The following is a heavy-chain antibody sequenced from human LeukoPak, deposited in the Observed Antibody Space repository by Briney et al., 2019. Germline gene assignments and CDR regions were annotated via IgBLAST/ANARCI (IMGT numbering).Heavy chain of an antibody. CDR2: IIPIFGTA. Sequence: GASVKVSCKASGGTFSSYAISWVRQAPGQGLEWMGGIIPIFGTANYAQKFQGRVMITADESTSTAYMELSSLRSEDTAVYYCAREHGAPSGSYYNSLGYWGQGTLVTVSS. D-gene: IGHD3-10*01. CDR3: AREHGAPSGSYYNSLGY. V-gene: IGHV1-69*13. CDR1: GGTFSSYA. J-gene: IGHJ4*02.